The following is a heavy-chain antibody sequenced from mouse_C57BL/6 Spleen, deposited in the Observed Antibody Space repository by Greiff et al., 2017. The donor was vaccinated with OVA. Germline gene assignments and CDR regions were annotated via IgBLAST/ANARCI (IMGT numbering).Heavy chain of an antibody. CDR2: INPNNGGT. J-gene: IGHJ2*01. V-gene: IGHV1-26*01. CDR3: ASREHITTVVAHFDY. D-gene: IGHD1-1*01. CDR1: GYTFTDYY. Sequence: EVQLQQSGPELVKPGASVKISCKASGYTFTDYYMNWVKQSHGKSLEWIGDINPNNGGTSYNQKFKGKATLTVDKSSSTAYMELRSLTSEDSAVYYCASREHITTVVAHFDYWGQGTTLTVSS.